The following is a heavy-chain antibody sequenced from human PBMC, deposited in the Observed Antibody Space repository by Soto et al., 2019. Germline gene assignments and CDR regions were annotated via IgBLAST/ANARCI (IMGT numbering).Heavy chain of an antibody. CDR1: GGNISSYY. CDR3: ARDQDSSSWYHWFHP. CDR2: IYTSGST. J-gene: IGHJ5*02. Sequence: ETMSLTCTLSGGNISSYYRSWIRPPAGKGLEWIGRIYTSGSTNYNPSLKSRVTMSVDTSKNQFSLKLSSVTAADTAVYYCARDQDSSSWYHWFHPRGQGDLVTVS. D-gene: IGHD6-13*01. V-gene: IGHV4-4*07.